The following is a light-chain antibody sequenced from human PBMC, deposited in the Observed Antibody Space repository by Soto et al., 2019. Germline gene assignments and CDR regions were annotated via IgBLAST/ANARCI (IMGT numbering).Light chain of an antibody. Sequence: QSVLTQPASVSGSPGQSITISCTGTSSDVGGYNYVSWYQQHPGKAPKPMIYDVSNLPSGVSNRVSGSESSNTASLTISGLQADDEADYYCSSYTSGSTLVVFGGGTKLTVL. V-gene: IGLV2-14*01. CDR2: DVS. J-gene: IGLJ2*01. CDR1: SSDVGGYNY. CDR3: SSYTSGSTLVV.